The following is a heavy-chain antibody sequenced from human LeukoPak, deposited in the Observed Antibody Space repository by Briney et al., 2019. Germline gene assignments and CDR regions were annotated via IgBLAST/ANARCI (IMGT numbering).Heavy chain of an antibody. CDR3: AKYAVVGTPFFDY. V-gene: IGHV3-53*01. CDR1: GFTVSNNY. J-gene: IGHJ4*02. Sequence: GGSLRLSCTASGFTVSNNYMSWVRQAPGKGLEWVSISYSDTNTNYADSVKGRFTISRDTSQNTLSLQMNSLRAEDTAVYYCAKYAVVGTPFFDYWGQGTLVTISS. CDR2: SYSDTNT. D-gene: IGHD2-15*01.